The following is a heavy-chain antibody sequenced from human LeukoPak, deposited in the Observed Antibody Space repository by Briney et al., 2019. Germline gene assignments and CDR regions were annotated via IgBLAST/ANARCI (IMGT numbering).Heavy chain of an antibody. CDR2: ISYDGSNK. CDR1: GFTFSSYG. CDR3: AKKGYGSGSYYSYYYYYMDV. Sequence: GGSLRLSCAASGFTFSSYGMHWVRQAPGKGLEWVAVISYDGSNKYYADSVKGRFTISRDNSKNTLYLQMNSLRAEDTAVYYCAKKGYGSGSYYSYYYYYMDVWGKGTTVTVSS. J-gene: IGHJ6*03. V-gene: IGHV3-30*18. D-gene: IGHD3-10*01.